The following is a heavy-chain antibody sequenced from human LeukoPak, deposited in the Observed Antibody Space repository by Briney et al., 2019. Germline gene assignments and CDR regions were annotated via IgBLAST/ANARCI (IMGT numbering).Heavy chain of an antibody. CDR2: IYYSGST. CDR1: GGSISSSSYY. J-gene: IGHJ4*02. Sequence: PSETLSLTCTVSGGSISSSSYYWGWIRQPPGKGLEWIGSIYYSGSTYYNPSLKSRVTISVDTSKNQFSLKLSSVTAADTAVYYCARDLGDYSGNHFDYWGQGTLVTVSS. D-gene: IGHD1-26*01. V-gene: IGHV4-39*07. CDR3: ARDLGDYSGNHFDY.